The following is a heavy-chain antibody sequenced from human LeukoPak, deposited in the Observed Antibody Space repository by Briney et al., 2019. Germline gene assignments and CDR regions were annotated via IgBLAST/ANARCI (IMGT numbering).Heavy chain of an antibody. CDR3: ARTQNYYDSRGYYYVAAFDI. J-gene: IGHJ3*02. V-gene: IGHV4-30-2*01. CDR2: ISHSGST. CDR1: GVSIGSGGNY. Sequence: SETLSLTCTVSGVSIGSGGNYWSWIRQPPGKGLEWIGYISHSGSTYYSPSLKSRVTISIDTSKNQFSLRLNSVTAADTAVYYCARTQNYYDSRGYYYVAAFDIWGQGTMVTVSS. D-gene: IGHD3-22*01.